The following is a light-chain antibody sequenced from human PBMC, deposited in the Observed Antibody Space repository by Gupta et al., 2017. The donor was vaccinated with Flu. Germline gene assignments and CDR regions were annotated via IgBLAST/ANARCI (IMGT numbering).Light chain of an antibody. CDR1: QSVSSSY. CDR3: QQYGRSPFT. CDR2: GAS. Sequence: EIVLTQSPGTLSLSPGERATLSCRASQSVSSSYLAWYQQKPGQAPRLLIYGASSRATGIPDRFSGSGSGTDFTLTISRLEPEDFAVYYCQQYGRSPFTFGHGTKVDIK. V-gene: IGKV3-20*01. J-gene: IGKJ3*01.